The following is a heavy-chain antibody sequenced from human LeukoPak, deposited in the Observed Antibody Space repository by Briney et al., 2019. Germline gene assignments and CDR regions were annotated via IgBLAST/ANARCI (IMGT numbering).Heavy chain of an antibody. CDR2: IYHSGST. D-gene: IGHD2-15*01. CDR3: ASQGGYCSGGSCYSNLYWYFDL. J-gene: IGHJ2*01. V-gene: IGHV4-4*02. Sequence: PSETLSLTCAVSGGSLSSSNWWGWVRQPPGKGLEWIGEIYHSGSTNYHPSLKSRVTISVDKYKNQFSLKLSSVTAADTAVYYCASQGGYCSGGSCYSNLYWYFDLWGRGTLVTVSS. CDR1: GGSLSSSNW.